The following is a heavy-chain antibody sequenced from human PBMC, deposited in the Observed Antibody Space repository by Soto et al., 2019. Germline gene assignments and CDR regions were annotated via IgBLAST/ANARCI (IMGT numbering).Heavy chain of an antibody. D-gene: IGHD3-22*01. CDR1: GYTFTGYY. CDR2: INPNSGGT. Sequence: ASVKVSCKASGYTFTGYYMHWVRQAPGQGLEWMGWINPNSGGTNYAQKFQGWVTMTRDTSISTAYMELSRLRSDDTAVYYCARGNNYYDSSGYQLDYWGQGTLVTVSS. V-gene: IGHV1-2*04. J-gene: IGHJ4*02. CDR3: ARGNNYYDSSGYQLDY.